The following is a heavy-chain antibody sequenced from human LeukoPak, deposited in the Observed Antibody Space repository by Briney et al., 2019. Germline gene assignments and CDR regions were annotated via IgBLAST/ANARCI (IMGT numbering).Heavy chain of an antibody. CDR1: GGSFSGYY. V-gene: IGHV4-34*01. J-gene: IGHJ6*02. CDR2: INHSGST. Sequence: SETLSLTCAVYGGSFSGYYWSWLRQPPGKGLEWIGEINHSGSTNYNPSLKSRVTISVDTSKNQFSLKVSSVTAADTAVYYCATSGRGYYGMDVWGQGTTVTVSS. CDR3: ATSGRGYYGMDV.